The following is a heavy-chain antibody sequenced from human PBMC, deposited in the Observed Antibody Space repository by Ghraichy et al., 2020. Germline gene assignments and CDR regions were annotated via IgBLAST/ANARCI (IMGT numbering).Heavy chain of an antibody. CDR3: ARMGGYKAPLWY. J-gene: IGHJ4*02. D-gene: IGHD3-10*01. Sequence: GSLRLSCTVSGTSIRAYFCSWIRQPPGKGLEWIGDIFYSGGASYNPSLKSRVTISIDASNNQFSLNLTSVTAADTAVYYCARMGGYKAPLWYWSQGTLVAVSS. CDR1: GTSIRAYF. V-gene: IGHV4-59*01. CDR2: IFYSGGA.